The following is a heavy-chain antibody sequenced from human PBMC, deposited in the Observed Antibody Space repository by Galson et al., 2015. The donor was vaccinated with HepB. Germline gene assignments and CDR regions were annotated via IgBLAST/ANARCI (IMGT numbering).Heavy chain of an antibody. Sequence: PALVKPTQTLTLTCTFSGFSLTSNAVGVGWIRQPPGKALEWLAPIYWDDDNHYSPSLKSRLSITKDTSKNQVVLTMTNMDPVDTAAYYCAHGSGWLFDYWGQGTLVTVSS. D-gene: IGHD6-19*01. V-gene: IGHV2-5*02. CDR1: GFSLTSNAVG. CDR3: AHGSGWLFDY. J-gene: IGHJ4*02. CDR2: IYWDDDN.